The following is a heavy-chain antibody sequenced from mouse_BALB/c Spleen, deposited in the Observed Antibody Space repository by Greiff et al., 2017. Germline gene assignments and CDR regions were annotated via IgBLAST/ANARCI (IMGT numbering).Heavy chain of an antibody. J-gene: IGHJ4*01. V-gene: IGHV5-17*02. CDR1: GFTFSSFG. Sequence: DVKLVESGGGLVQPGGSRKLSCAASGFTFSSFGMHWVRQAPEKGLEWVAYISSGSSTIYYADTVKGRFTISRDNPKNTLFLQMTSLRSEDTAMYYCARGVDYWGQGTSVTVSS. CDR2: ISSGSSTI. CDR3: ARGVDY.